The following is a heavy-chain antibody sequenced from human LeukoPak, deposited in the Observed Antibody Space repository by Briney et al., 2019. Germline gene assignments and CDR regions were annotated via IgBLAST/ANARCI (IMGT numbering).Heavy chain of an antibody. CDR2: IWYEGSSK. CDR3: ARDLYDSSGYYYYYYCGIDV. Sequence: PGGSLRLSCAASGFTLSSYGMHWVRQARGKGVEGVAVIWYEGSSKYYADSVKGRYTIYRENSKNSVYVQMNSLRGEDTGVYSCARDLYDSSGYYYYYYCGIDVWGQGTTVTVSS. V-gene: IGHV3-33*01. J-gene: IGHJ6*02. CDR1: GFTLSSYG. D-gene: IGHD3-22*01.